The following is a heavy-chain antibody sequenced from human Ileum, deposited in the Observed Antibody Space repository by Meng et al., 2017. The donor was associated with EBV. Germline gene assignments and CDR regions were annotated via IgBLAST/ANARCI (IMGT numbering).Heavy chain of an antibody. CDR3: ARSIVVVPAAIYY. Sequence: LQVQESGPELVKPSETLSLTCTVSGGSISSSSYYWGWIRQPPGKGLEWIGSIYYSGSTYYNPSLKSRVTISVDTSKNQFSLKLSSVTAADTAMYYCARSIVVVPAAIYYWGQGTLVTASS. V-gene: IGHV4-39*01. J-gene: IGHJ4*02. CDR1: GGSISSSSYY. CDR2: IYYSGST. D-gene: IGHD2-2*01.